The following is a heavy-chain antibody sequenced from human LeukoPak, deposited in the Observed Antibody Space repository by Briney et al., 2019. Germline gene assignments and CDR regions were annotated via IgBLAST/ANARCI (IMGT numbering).Heavy chain of an antibody. V-gene: IGHV3-23*01. CDR2: ISGSGGST. D-gene: IGHD3-10*01. Sequence: GGSLRLSCAASGFTFSSYAMSWVRQAPGQGLEWVSAISGSGGSTYYADSVKGRFTISRDNSKNTLYLQMNSLRAEDTAVYYCAKDSPAYYYGSGSYNYWGQGTLVTVSS. J-gene: IGHJ4*02. CDR3: AKDSPAYYYGSGSYNY. CDR1: GFTFSSYA.